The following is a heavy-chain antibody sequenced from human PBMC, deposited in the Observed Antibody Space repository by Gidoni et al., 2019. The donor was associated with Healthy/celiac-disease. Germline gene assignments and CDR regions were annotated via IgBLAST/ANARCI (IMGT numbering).Heavy chain of an antibody. Sequence: QVQLQESGPGLVKPSQTLCLTCTVSGGSISSGSYYWSWIRQPAGKGLEWIGRIYTSGSTNYNPSLKSRVTISVDTSKNQFSLKLSSVTAADTAVYYCAREAGGVYYYYYMDVWGKGTTVTVSS. V-gene: IGHV4-61*02. CDR1: GGSISSGSYY. CDR2: IYTSGST. D-gene: IGHD3-10*01. CDR3: AREAGGVYYYYYMDV. J-gene: IGHJ6*03.